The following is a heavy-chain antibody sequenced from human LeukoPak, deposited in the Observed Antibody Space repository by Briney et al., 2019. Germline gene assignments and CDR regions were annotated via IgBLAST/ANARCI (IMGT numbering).Heavy chain of an antibody. D-gene: IGHD2-21*02. CDR1: GFTFNSYS. CDR3: AREPPHCGGDCFSLLDN. J-gene: IGHJ4*02. V-gene: IGHV3-23*01. Sequence: PWGSLRLSCAASGFTFNSYSMSWVRQAPGKGLEWVSLISGSGGHTYYADSVKGRFTISRDDSKNTLYLEMNNLRAEDTAVFYCAREPPHCGGDCFSLLDNWGQGTLVIVSS. CDR2: ISGSGGHT.